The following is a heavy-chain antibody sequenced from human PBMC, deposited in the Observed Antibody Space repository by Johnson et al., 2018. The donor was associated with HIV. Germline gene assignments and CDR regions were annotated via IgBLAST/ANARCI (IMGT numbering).Heavy chain of an antibody. CDR3: AKDIGGSAAAQGAFDI. CDR1: GFTFGDYA. CDR2: IYSGDRT. V-gene: IGHV3-66*01. Sequence: VQLVESGGGLVQPGRSLRLSCTASGFTFGDYAMSWVRQAPGKGLEWVSVIYSGDRTYSAVSVKGRFTISRDNAKNSLYLQMNSLRAEDTALYCCAKDIGGSAAAQGAFDIWGQGTMVTVSS. J-gene: IGHJ3*02. D-gene: IGHD6-13*01.